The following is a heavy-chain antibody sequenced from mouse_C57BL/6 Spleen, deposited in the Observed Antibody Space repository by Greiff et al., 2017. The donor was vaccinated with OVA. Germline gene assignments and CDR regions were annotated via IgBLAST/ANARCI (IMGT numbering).Heavy chain of an antibody. CDR2: INPYNGGT. CDR1: GYTFTDYY. CDR3: AIYYLDY. Sequence: VQLKESGPVLVKPGASVKMSCKASGYTFTDYYMNWVKQSHGKSLEWIGVINPYNGGTSYNQKFKGKATLTVDKSSSTAYMELNSLTSEDSAVYYCAIYYLDYWGQGTTLTVSS. D-gene: IGHD2-1*01. J-gene: IGHJ2*01. V-gene: IGHV1-19*01.